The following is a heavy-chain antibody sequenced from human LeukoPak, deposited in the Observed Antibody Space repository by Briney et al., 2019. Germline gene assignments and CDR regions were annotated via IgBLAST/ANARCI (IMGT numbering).Heavy chain of an antibody. Sequence: PGGSLRLSCAASGFTVRSNYMSLGRQAPGQGLEWGSGIYSGGSTYYAASVKGRFTISRDNSKNTLYLQMNSLRAEDTAVYYCARGPREDIVVVPNLWDYWGQGTLVTVSS. CDR2: IYSGGST. D-gene: IGHD2-2*01. V-gene: IGHV3-53*01. CDR1: GFTVRSNY. CDR3: ARGPREDIVVVPNLWDY. J-gene: IGHJ4*02.